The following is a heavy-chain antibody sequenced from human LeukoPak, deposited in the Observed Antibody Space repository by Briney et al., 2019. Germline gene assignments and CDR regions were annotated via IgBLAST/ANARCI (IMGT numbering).Heavy chain of an antibody. V-gene: IGHV3-33*08. CDR1: GSTFSSYS. D-gene: IGHD2-2*01. CDR3: ARDDCSTTPCYAY. Sequence: PGGSLRLSCAASGSTFSSYSMNWVRQAPGKGLEWVAAIWYDGSKTSYTDSVKGRFTVSRDISKNTVYLQMNGLKAEDTAVYYCARDDCSTTPCYAYWGQGTLVTVSS. CDR2: IWYDGSKT. J-gene: IGHJ4*02.